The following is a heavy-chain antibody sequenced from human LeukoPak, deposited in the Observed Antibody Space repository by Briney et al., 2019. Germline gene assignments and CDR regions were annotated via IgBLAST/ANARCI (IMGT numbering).Heavy chain of an antibody. D-gene: IGHD3-16*01. V-gene: IGHV4-34*01. CDR1: GGSFSGYY. CDR2: INHSGST. CDR3: ASLYDYVWEGWFDP. Sequence: PSETLSLTCAVYGGSFSGYYWSWIRQPPGKGLEWIGEINHSGSTNYNPSLKSRVTISVDTSKNQFSLKLSSVTAADTAVYYCASLYDYVWEGWFDPWGQGTLVTVSS. J-gene: IGHJ5*02.